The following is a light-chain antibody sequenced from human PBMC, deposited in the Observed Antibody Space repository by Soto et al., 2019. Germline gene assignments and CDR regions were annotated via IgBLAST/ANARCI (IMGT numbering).Light chain of an antibody. Sequence: DVQMTQSPSPLSASVGDSVTLTCRASQSISDYLAWYQQKPGEAPKLLIHKASTLHSGVPSRFSGSGFATEFTLTITSLQPDYFATYFCQQYDPYARTFGQGTKVEVK. V-gene: IGKV1-5*03. CDR2: KAS. J-gene: IGKJ1*01. CDR1: QSISDY. CDR3: QQYDPYART.